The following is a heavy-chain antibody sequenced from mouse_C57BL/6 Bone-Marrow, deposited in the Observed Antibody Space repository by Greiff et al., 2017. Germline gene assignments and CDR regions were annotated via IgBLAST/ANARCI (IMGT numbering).Heavy chain of an antibody. CDR2: IYPRSGNT. J-gene: IGHJ1*03. CDR3: ARRDYGSSYVGWYFDV. V-gene: IGHV1-81*01. D-gene: IGHD1-1*01. Sequence: VQLQQSGAELARPGASVKLSCKASGYTFTSYGISWVKQRTGQGLEWIGEIYPRSGNTYYNEKFKGKATLTADNSSSTAYMELRSLTSEDSAVYFCARRDYGSSYVGWYFDVWGTGTTVTVSS. CDR1: GYTFTSYG.